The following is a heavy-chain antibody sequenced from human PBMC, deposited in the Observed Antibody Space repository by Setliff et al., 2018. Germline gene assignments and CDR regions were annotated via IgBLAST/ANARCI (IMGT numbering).Heavy chain of an antibody. Sequence: GASVKVSCKASGYTFTSYGISWVRQAPGQGLEWMGWISAYNGNTNYAQKLQGRVTMTTDTSTRTAYMELRSLRSDDTAVYYCARAYYYGSGSYYNGYDAFDIWGQGTMVTVSS. J-gene: IGHJ3*02. V-gene: IGHV1-18*01. CDR2: ISAYNGNT. CDR3: ARAYYYGSGSYYNGYDAFDI. D-gene: IGHD3-10*01. CDR1: GYTFTSYG.